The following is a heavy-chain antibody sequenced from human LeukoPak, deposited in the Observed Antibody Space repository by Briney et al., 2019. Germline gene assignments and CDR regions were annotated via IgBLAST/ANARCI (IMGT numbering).Heavy chain of an antibody. CDR2: IWYDGSNK. CDR3: ARDPPRKDCSSTSCYAGPRSNYYYYYGMDV. V-gene: IGHV3-33*01. Sequence: GGSLRLSCAASGFTFSSYSMHWVRQAPGKGLEWVAVIWYDGSNKYYADSVKGRFTISRDNSKNTLYLQMNSLRAEDTAVYYCARDPPRKDCSSTSCYAGPRSNYYYYYGMDVWGKGTTATVSS. J-gene: IGHJ6*04. D-gene: IGHD2-2*01. CDR1: GFTFSSYS.